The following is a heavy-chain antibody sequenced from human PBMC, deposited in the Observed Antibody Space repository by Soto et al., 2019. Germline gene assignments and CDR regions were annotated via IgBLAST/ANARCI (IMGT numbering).Heavy chain of an antibody. J-gene: IGHJ4*02. CDR2: IYYSGST. D-gene: IGHD1-26*01. CDR3: ARRGGYPTIDS. CDR1: GGSISSSSYY. V-gene: IGHV4-39*01. Sequence: QLQLQESGPGLVKPSETLSLTCTVSGGSISSSSYYWGWIRQPPGKGLEWIGSIYYSGSTYYNPSLKSRAPIPVDTPTNQSSLKLSSVTAAAPAVYYWARRGGYPTIDSGGQGTLVTVSS.